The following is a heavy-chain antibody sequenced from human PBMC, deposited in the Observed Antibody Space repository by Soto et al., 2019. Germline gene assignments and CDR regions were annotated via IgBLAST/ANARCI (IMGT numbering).Heavy chain of an antibody. J-gene: IGHJ4*02. V-gene: IGHV4-31*03. CDR1: SGSISSGGSY. Sequence: SETLSLTCTVSSGSISSGGSYWSWVRQHPGKGLEWVGCIYYSGTTYYNPSLESRVTMSVDTSKNQFSLKLSSVTAADTAVYYCARDSRPNYTSSSYYFDYWGQGTLVTVSS. CDR3: ARDSRPNYTSSSYYFDY. CDR2: IYYSGTT. D-gene: IGHD6-13*01.